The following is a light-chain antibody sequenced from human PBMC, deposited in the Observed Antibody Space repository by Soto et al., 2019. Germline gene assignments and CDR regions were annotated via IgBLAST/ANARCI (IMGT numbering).Light chain of an antibody. J-gene: IGLJ3*02. CDR2: LNNDGSH. CDR1: SGHSTYA. Sequence: QSVLTQSPSASASLGASVKLTCTLSSGHSTYAIAWHQQQPEKGPRYLMKLNNDGSHTKGDGIPDRFSGSSSGAGRYLTISSLQSEDEADYYCQTWVTGPPWVFGGGTKLTFL. V-gene: IGLV4-69*01. CDR3: QTWVTGPPWV.